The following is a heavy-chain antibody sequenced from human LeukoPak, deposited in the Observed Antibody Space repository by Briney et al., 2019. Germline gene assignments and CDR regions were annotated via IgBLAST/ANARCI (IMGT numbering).Heavy chain of an antibody. V-gene: IGHV3-7*04. J-gene: IGHJ3*02. CDR3: ARYCGGDCYSPHDAFDI. D-gene: IGHD2-21*02. CDR1: GFTFSDYW. CDR2: IKYDGSAK. Sequence: GGSLRLSCAASGFTFSDYWMTWVRQAPGKGLEWVANIKYDGSAKFYVDSVKGRFTISRDNAKTSLYLQMTTLRAEDTAVYYCARYCGGDCYSPHDAFDIRGQGTMLTVSS.